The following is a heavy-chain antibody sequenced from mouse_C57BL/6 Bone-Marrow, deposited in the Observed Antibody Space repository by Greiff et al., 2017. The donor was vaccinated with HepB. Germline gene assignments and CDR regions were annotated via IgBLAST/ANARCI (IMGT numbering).Heavy chain of an antibody. CDR2: IYPGDGDT. V-gene: IGHV1-80*01. Sequence: QVQLQQSGAELVKPGASVKISCKASGYAFSSYWMNWVKQRPGKGLEWIGQIYPGDGDTNYNGKFKGKATLTADKSSSTAYMQLSSLTSEDSAVYFCARERITTVVATTGTRAWFAYWGQGTLVTVSA. CDR1: GYAFSSYW. CDR3: ARERITTVVATTGTRAWFAY. D-gene: IGHD1-1*01. J-gene: IGHJ3*01.